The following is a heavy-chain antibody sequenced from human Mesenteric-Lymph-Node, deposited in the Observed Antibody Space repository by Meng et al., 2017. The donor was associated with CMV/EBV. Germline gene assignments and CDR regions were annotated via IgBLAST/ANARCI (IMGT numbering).Heavy chain of an antibody. V-gene: IGHV3-48*04. CDR1: GFTFSRNS. Sequence: GGSLRLSCAVSGFTFSRNSMNWVRQAPGKGLEWVSYISSSSSTIYHADSVKGRFTISRDNAKNSLYLQMNSLRAEDTAVYYCAKDRKDIVVVPAARNWGQGTLVTVSS. CDR3: AKDRKDIVVVPAARN. J-gene: IGHJ4*02. D-gene: IGHD2-2*01. CDR2: ISSSSSTI.